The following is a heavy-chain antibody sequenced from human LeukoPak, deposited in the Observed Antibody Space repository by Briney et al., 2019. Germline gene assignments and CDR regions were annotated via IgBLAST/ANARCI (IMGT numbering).Heavy chain of an antibody. CDR2: ITGGSSYI. Sequence: GGSLRLSCATAGFSFSRYSLIWVRQAPGKRLEWVASITGGSSYIYYSDSVKGRFTISRDNAKNSLYLQMNSLRAEDTAVYYCAREPNRGYSYGSPYDAFDIWGQGTMVTVSS. J-gene: IGHJ3*02. D-gene: IGHD5-18*01. CDR1: GFSFSRYS. CDR3: AREPNRGYSYGSPYDAFDI. V-gene: IGHV3-21*04.